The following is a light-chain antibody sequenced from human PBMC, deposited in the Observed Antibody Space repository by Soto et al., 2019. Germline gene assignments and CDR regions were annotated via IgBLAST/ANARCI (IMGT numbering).Light chain of an antibody. CDR2: KVS. J-gene: IGKJ1*01. CDR1: QSISSW. CDR3: QEYYTYPWT. V-gene: IGKV1-5*03. Sequence: DIQMTQSPSTLSASIGDRVTITCRASQSISSWLAWYQQKPGKAPKFLIHKVSTLVSGVPSRFSGSGSGTEFTLTISSLQPDDFATYFCQEYYTYPWTFG.